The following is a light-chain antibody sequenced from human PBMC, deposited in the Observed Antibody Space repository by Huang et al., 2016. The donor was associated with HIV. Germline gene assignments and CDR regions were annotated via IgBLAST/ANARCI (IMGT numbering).Light chain of an antibody. Sequence: EIVMTQSPATLSVSPGERATPSCRASQSVSSNLAWYQQKPGQAPRLLIYGASTRATGIPARFSGSGSGKEFTLTISGLQSEDFAVYYCQQYNNWPPGLFGQGTKVEIK. V-gene: IGKV3-15*01. J-gene: IGKJ1*01. CDR1: QSVSSN. CDR3: QQYNNWPPGL. CDR2: GAS.